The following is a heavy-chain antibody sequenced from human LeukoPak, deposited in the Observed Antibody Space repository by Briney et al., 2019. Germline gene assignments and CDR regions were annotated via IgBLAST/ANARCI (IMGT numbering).Heavy chain of an antibody. V-gene: IGHV3-7*01. J-gene: IGHJ4*02. D-gene: IGHD5-24*01. CDR3: ARDSGYND. CDR1: GFTFSSYW. Sequence: PGGSLRLSCAASGFTFSSYWMSWVRQAPGKGLEWVANIKEDGSEKYYVDSVKGRFTISRDNAKNSLYLQIDSLRVEDTAVYYCARDSGYNDWGQGALVTVSS. CDR2: IKEDGSEK.